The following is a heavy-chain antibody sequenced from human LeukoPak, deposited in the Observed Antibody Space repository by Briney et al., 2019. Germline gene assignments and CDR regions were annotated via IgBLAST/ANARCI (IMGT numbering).Heavy chain of an antibody. CDR2: INSDGSST. CDR3: ARAPHNWRPNDACDI. Sequence: GGSRRLSCAASRFTFSSYWIHWVRQAPGKGLVWVSRINSDGSSTSYADSVKGRFTISRDNAKNTLYLQMNSLRAEDTAVYYCARAPHNWRPNDACDIWGQGTMVTVSS. CDR1: RFTFSSYW. D-gene: IGHD1-20*01. V-gene: IGHV3-74*01. J-gene: IGHJ3*02.